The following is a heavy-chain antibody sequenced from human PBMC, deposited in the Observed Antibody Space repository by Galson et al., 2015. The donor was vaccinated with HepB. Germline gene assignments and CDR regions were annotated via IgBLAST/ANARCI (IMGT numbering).Heavy chain of an antibody. D-gene: IGHD6-19*01. CDR2: IWYDGSNK. V-gene: IGHV3-33*08. CDR1: GFTFSNFA. Sequence: SLRLSCAASGFTFSNFAMHWVRQAPGKGLEWVAVIWYDGSNKYYADSVKGRFTISRDNSKNTLYLQMNSLRAEDTAVYYCARTGALYSSGWYRGDWYFDLWGRGTLVTVSS. CDR3: ARTGALYSSGWYRGDWYFDL. J-gene: IGHJ2*01.